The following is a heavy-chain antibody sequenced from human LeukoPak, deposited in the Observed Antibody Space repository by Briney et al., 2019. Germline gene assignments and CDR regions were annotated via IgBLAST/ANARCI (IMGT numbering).Heavy chain of an antibody. Sequence: GGSLRLSCAASGFTFDDYGVSWVRQAPGKGLEWVSGINWNGGSTGYADSVKGRFTISRDNTKNSLYLQMNSLRAEDTALYHCARDGGGGSGYSDYWGQGTLVTVSS. J-gene: IGHJ4*02. CDR1: GFTFDDYG. D-gene: IGHD3-22*01. V-gene: IGHV3-20*01. CDR2: INWNGGST. CDR3: ARDGGGGSGYSDY.